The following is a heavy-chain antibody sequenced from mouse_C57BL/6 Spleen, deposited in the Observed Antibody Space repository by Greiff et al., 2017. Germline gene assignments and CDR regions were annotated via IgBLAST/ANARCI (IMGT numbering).Heavy chain of an antibody. CDR2: IYPGSGST. Sequence: QVQLQQPGAELVQPGASVKMSCKASGYTFTSYWITWVKQRPGQGLEWIGDIYPGSGSTNYNEKFKSKATLTVDTSSVTAYMQLSSLTSGDSAVYYCARSSLLRNYAMDYWGQGTSVTVSS. CDR3: ARSSLLRNYAMDY. CDR1: GYTFTSYW. J-gene: IGHJ4*01. V-gene: IGHV1-55*01. D-gene: IGHD1-1*01.